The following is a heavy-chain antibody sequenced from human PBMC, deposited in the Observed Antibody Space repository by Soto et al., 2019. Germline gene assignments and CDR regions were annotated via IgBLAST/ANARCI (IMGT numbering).Heavy chain of an antibody. D-gene: IGHD2-2*01. Sequence: QVQLVQSGAEVKKPGSSLKVSCKASGGTFTNYAFSWVRQAPGQGPEWMGGLIPIFGTPDYAQKFQGRVTITADESTRTVSMELNSLRSDDTAVYYCARERSVGYCITTTCPKPFYYYAMDVWGQGTTVTVSS. CDR3: ARERSVGYCITTTCPKPFYYYAMDV. CDR1: GGTFTNYA. V-gene: IGHV1-69*12. J-gene: IGHJ6*02. CDR2: LIPIFGTP.